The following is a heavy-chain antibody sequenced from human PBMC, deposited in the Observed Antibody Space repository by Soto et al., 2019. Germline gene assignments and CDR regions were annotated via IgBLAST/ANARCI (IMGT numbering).Heavy chain of an antibody. CDR1: GYTFTGYY. CDR2: INPNSGGT. D-gene: IGHD3-22*01. J-gene: IGHJ3*02. Sequence: ASVTVSCQASGYTFTGYYMHWVRQAPGQGLEWMGWINPNSGGTNYAQKFQGWVTMTRDTSISTAYMELSRLRSDDTAVYYCARGDDSSGYLNDAFDIWGQGTMVTVSS. V-gene: IGHV1-2*04. CDR3: ARGDDSSGYLNDAFDI.